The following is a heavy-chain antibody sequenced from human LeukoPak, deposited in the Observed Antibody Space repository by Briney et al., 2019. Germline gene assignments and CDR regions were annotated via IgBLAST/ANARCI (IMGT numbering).Heavy chain of an antibody. CDR2: IYHSGST. J-gene: IGHJ4*02. CDR1: GYSISSGYY. CDR3: ARYYYDSSGLHYYFDY. V-gene: IGHV4-38-2*02. D-gene: IGHD3-22*01. Sequence: SQTLSLTCTVSGYSISSGYYWGWIRQPPGKGLEWIGSIYHSGSTYYNPSLKSRVTISVDTSKNQFSLKLSSVTAADTAVYYCARYYYDSSGLHYYFDYWGQGTLVTVSS.